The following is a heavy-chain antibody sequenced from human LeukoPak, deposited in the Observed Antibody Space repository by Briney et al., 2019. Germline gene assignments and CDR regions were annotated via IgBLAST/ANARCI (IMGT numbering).Heavy chain of an antibody. V-gene: IGHV3-30*18. CDR3: AKGGEICSGGSCSPGY. CDR2: LSSDGSNK. CDR1: GFIFSSYG. D-gene: IGHD2-15*01. J-gene: IGHJ4*02. Sequence: GGSLRLSCAASGFIFSSYGMHWVRPAPGKGLEWVAVLSSDGSNKYYTDSVKGRFTISRDNSKDTLYLQMNSLRVEDTALYYCAKGGEICSGGSCSPGYWGQGTLVTVSS.